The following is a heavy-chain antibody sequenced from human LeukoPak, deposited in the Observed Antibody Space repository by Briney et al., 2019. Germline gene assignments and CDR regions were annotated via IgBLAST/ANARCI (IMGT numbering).Heavy chain of an antibody. V-gene: IGHV3-48*01. Sequence: GGSLRLSCAASGFTFSSYSMNWVRQAPGKGLEWVSCISSSSSTIYYADSVKGRFTISGDNAKNSLYLQMNSLRAEDTAVYYCAELGITMIGGVWGKGTTVTISS. J-gene: IGHJ6*04. CDR2: ISSSSSTI. CDR1: GFTFSSYS. CDR3: AELGITMIGGV. D-gene: IGHD3-10*02.